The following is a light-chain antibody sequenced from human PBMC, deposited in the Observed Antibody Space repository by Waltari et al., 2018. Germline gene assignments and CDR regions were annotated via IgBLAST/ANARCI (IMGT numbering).Light chain of an antibody. V-gene: IGLV2-14*03. CDR3: CSFTTSSTWV. Sequence: QSALTQSASVSGSFGQSITMSCTGTTSDLGGYNYVSWYQQHPGKAPKLILYDVTSRPPGVSNRFSGSKSGNTASLTISGLQAEDEADYYCCSFTTSSTWVFGGGTKLTVL. J-gene: IGLJ3*02. CDR2: DVT. CDR1: TSDLGGYNY.